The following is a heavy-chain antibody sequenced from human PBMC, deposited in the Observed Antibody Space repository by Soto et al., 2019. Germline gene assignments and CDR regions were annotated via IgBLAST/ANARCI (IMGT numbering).Heavy chain of an antibody. J-gene: IGHJ6*02. V-gene: IGHV5-51*01. D-gene: IGHD2-8*01. CDR2: IYPGDSDT. CDR1: GYRFSSYW. CDR3: ARQGSNGAYYYYGMDV. Sequence: XESLEISCKGCGYRFSSYWIAWVRQMPGKGLEWMGIIYPGDSDTRYSPSFQGQVTMSVDKSNNTAYLHWSSLKASDTAMYYCARQGSNGAYYYYGMDVWGHGTTVTVSS.